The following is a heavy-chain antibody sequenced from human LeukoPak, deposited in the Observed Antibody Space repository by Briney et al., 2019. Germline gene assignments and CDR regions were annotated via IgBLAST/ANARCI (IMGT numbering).Heavy chain of an antibody. V-gene: IGHV4-39*01. J-gene: IGHJ3*02. CDR1: GGSISSSTYY. D-gene: IGHD1-26*01. Sequence: SETLSLTCTVSGGSISSSTYYWGWIRQPPGKGRELGGSIYDSGSTYYNPSLKSRVTISVDTSKNQFSLKPSSVTAADTAVYYCARHSGSYYDAFDIWGQGTMVTVSS. CDR3: ARHSGSYYDAFDI. CDR2: IYDSGST.